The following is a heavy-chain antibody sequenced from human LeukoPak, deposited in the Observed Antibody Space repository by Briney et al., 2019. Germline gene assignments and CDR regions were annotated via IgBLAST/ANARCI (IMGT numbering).Heavy chain of an antibody. CDR2: INVDGSEY. D-gene: IGHD2/OR15-2a*01. Sequence: GGSLRLSCVASGFTFTNYWMNWVRQAPGKGLEWVANINVDGSEYNYVDSVKGRFTISRDNAKNSLFLQMHSLRAEDTAVYYCVKNIGHETFHYWGQGTLLTVSS. CDR3: VKNIGHETFHY. J-gene: IGHJ4*02. CDR1: GFTFTNYW. V-gene: IGHV3-7*03.